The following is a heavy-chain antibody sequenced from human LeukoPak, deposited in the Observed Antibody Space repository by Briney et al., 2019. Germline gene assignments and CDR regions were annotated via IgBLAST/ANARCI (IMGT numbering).Heavy chain of an antibody. CDR2: IKQDGSEK. D-gene: IGHD5-18*01. J-gene: IGHJ4*02. CDR3: ARAPDTAMVYFDY. CDR1: GFTFSSYW. V-gene: IGHV3-7*04. Sequence: GGSLRLSCAASGFTFSSYWMSWVRQAPGKGLEWVANIKQDGSEKYYVDSVKGRFTISRDNAKNSLYLQMNSLRAEGTAVYYCARAPDTAMVYFDYWGQGTLVTVSS.